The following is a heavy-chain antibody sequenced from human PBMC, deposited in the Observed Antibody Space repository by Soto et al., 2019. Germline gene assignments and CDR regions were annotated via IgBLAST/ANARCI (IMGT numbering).Heavy chain of an antibody. V-gene: IGHV3-21*01. CDR1: VFTFSSYS. CDR3: ASDGRGERRYSPHAYDI. CDR2: ISSSSSYI. J-gene: IGHJ3*02. D-gene: IGHD1-1*01. Sequence: EVQLVASGGGLVKPGGSLRLSCAASVFTFSSYSMNWVRQAPGKGLEWVSSISSSSSYIYYADSVKGRFTISRDNAKKSLYLKMNSQRAEDTAVYYCASDGRGERRYSPHAYDIWGQGTMVTGSS.